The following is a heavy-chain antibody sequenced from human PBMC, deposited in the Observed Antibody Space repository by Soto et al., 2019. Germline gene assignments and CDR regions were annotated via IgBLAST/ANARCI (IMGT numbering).Heavy chain of an antibody. J-gene: IGHJ4*02. D-gene: IGHD1-1*01. Sequence: QVHLVQSGAEVKKPGASVKVSCQGSGYAFTTYGITWVRQAPGQGLEWVGWISAHNGNTNYAQKLQGRVTVTRDTSTRTVYMELRSLRFDDTAVYYCARGRYGDYWGQGALVTVSS. V-gene: IGHV1-18*01. CDR2: ISAHNGNT. CDR1: GYAFTTYG. CDR3: ARGRYGDY.